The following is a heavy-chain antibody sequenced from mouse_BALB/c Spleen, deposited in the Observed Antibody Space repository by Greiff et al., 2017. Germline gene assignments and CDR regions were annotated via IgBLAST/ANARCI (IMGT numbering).Heavy chain of an antibody. Sequence: EVKLQESGPGLVKPSQSLSLTCTVTGYSITSDYAWNWIRQFPGNKLEWMGYISYSGSTSYNPSLKGRISITRDTSKNQFFLQLNSVTTEDTATYYCAREDTTVVEGAMDYWGQGTSVTVSS. V-gene: IGHV3-2*02. J-gene: IGHJ4*01. CDR3: AREDTTVVEGAMDY. CDR1: GYSITSDYA. D-gene: IGHD1-1*01. CDR2: ISYSGST.